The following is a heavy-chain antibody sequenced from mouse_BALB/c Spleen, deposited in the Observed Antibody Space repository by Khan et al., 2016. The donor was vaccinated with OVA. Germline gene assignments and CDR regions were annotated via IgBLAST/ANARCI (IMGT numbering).Heavy chain of an antibody. D-gene: IGHD2-12*01. V-gene: IGHV2-2*01. J-gene: IGHJ3*01. CDR3: ARNAYRYDFTY. CDR1: GFSLTTYG. Sequence: QVQLKESGPGLVQPSQNLSITCTVSGFSLTTYGIHWVRQSPGKGLEWLGVIWSGGTTDYNDPFISRLSFTKDTSKSQVFFKMNSLQAEDTAIYYCARNAYRYDFTYWGQGTLVTVSA. CDR2: IWSGGTT.